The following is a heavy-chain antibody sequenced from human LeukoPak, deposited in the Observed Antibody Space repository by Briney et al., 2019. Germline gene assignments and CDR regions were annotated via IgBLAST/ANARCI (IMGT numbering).Heavy chain of an antibody. Sequence: PSETLSLTCTVSGGSIDIYYWSWIRQPAGKGLEWIGRIYTSGSTNYNPSLKTRVTMSVDTSKNQFSLKLSSVTAADTAVYYCARVSRQWLAPNFDYWGQGTLVTVSS. CDR1: GGSIDIYY. V-gene: IGHV4-4*07. CDR3: ARVSRQWLAPNFDY. D-gene: IGHD6-19*01. J-gene: IGHJ4*02. CDR2: IYTSGST.